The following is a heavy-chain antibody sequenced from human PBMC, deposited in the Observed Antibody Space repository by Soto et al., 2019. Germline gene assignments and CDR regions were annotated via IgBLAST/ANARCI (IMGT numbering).Heavy chain of an antibody. J-gene: IGHJ6*03. CDR2: IKQDGSEK. D-gene: IGHD3-10*01. Sequence: GGSLRLSCAASGFTFSSYWMSWVRQAPGKGLEWVANIKQDGSEKYYVDSVKGRFTISRDNAKNSLYLQMNSLRAEDTAVYYCARGPAVLLWSSTLYYYYMDVWGKGTTVTVSS. CDR3: ARGPAVLLWSSTLYYYYMDV. V-gene: IGHV3-7*01. CDR1: GFTFSSYW.